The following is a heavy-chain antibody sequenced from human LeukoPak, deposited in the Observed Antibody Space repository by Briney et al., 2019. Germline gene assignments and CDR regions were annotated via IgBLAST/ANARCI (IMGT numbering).Heavy chain of an antibody. CDR3: ARVFRVVPAAIRPSRIYFDY. J-gene: IGHJ4*02. V-gene: IGHV4-30-4*01. CDR2: IYYSGST. Sequence: PSETLSLTCTVSGGSLSSGDYYWSWIRQPPGKGLEWIGYIYYSGSTYYNPSLKSRLTISLDTSKNQFSLKLSSVTAADAAVYYCARVFRVVPAAIRPSRIYFDYWGQGTLVTVSS. D-gene: IGHD2-2*02. CDR1: GGSLSSGDYY.